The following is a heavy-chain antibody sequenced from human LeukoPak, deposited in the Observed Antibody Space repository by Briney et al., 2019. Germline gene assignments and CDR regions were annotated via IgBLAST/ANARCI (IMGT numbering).Heavy chain of an antibody. J-gene: IGHJ5*02. V-gene: IGHV4-34*01. CDR1: GGAFSGYY. Sequence: SEALSLTCAVYGGAFSGYYWSWIRQPPGKGLEWIGEINHSGSTNYNPSLKSRVTISVDTSKDQFSLRLSSVTAADTAVYYCASGSESWFDPWGQGTLVTVSS. CDR3: ASGSESWFDP. D-gene: IGHD6-19*01. CDR2: INHSGST.